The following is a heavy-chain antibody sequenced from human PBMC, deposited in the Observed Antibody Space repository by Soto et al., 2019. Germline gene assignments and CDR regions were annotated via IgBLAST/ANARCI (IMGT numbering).Heavy chain of an antibody. J-gene: IGHJ6*02. D-gene: IGHD4-4*01. CDR2: ISSTSNTI. Sequence: GGSLRLSCAASGFTFSDYSMNWVRQAPGKGLELVSYISSTSNTIYYADSVKGRFTISRDNAKNSLYLQTNSLRDEDTAVYYCARAKYSENYRYYYYGMDVWGQGTTVTVS. CDR1: GFTFSDYS. V-gene: IGHV3-48*02. CDR3: ARAKYSENYRYYYYGMDV.